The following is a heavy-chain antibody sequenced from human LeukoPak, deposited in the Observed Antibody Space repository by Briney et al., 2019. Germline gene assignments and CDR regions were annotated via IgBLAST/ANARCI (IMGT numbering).Heavy chain of an antibody. V-gene: IGHV1-3*01. D-gene: IGHD1-7*01. CDR2: INAVNGNT. CDR3: ARALSITGTTDTPKPSGY. J-gene: IGHJ4*02. Sequence: ASVKVSCKASGYTFTSYAMHWVRQAPGQRLEWTGWINAVNGNTKYSQKFQGRVTITRDTSASTAYMELSSLRSEDTAVYYCARALSITGTTDTPKPSGYWGQGTLVTVSS. CDR1: GYTFTSYA.